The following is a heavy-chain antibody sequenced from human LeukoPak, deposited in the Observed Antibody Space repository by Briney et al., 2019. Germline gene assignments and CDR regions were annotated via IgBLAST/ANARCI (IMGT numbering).Heavy chain of an antibody. J-gene: IGHJ3*02. CDR3: ARPRVGSGRYGAFDI. CDR2: IYTSGGT. V-gene: IGHV4-61*02. CDR1: GGSISSGSYY. D-gene: IGHD5-18*01. Sequence: SQTLSLTCTVSGGSISSGSYYWSWIRQPAGKGLEWIGRIYTSGGTNYNPSLESRLTMSVDTSKNQFSLKLRSVTAADTAVYYCARPRVGSGRYGAFDIWGQGTMVTVSS.